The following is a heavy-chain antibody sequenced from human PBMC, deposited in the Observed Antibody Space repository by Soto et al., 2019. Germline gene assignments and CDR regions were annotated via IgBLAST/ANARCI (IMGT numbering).Heavy chain of an antibody. CDR3: ARGWDSSSWNGGNWFDP. D-gene: IGHD6-13*01. Sequence: QVQLVQSGAEVMKPGASVKVSCKASGYTFTSYDINWVRQATGQGLEWMGWMNPNSGNTGYAQKFQGRVTMTRNTSISTAYMELSSLRSEDTAVYYCARGWDSSSWNGGNWFDPWGQGTLVTVSS. CDR1: GYTFTSYD. CDR2: MNPNSGNT. V-gene: IGHV1-8*01. J-gene: IGHJ5*02.